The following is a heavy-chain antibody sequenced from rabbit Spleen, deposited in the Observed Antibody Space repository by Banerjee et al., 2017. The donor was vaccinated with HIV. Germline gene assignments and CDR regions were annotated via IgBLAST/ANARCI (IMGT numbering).Heavy chain of an antibody. J-gene: IGHJ4*01. Sequence: QSLEESGGDLVKPGASLTLTCTASGIDFSSNYWIYWVRQAPGKGLEWIGRIYAGSSGRTDYASWAKGRFTISKTSSTTVTLQMTSLTAADTATYFCARRDDWGFFNLWGPGTLVTVS. CDR3: ARRDDWGFFNL. CDR1: GIDFSSNYW. D-gene: IGHD4-2*01. CDR2: IYAGSSGRT. V-gene: IGHV1S40*01.